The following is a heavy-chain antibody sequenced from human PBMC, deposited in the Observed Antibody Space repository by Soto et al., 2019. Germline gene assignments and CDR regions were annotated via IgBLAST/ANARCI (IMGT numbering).Heavy chain of an antibody. CDR1: GGSFSGYY. CDR3: ARGRPLTYYDILTGYSPDFDY. CDR2: INHSGST. J-gene: IGHJ4*02. V-gene: IGHV4-34*01. D-gene: IGHD3-9*01. Sequence: TSETLSLTCAVYGGSFSGYYWSWIRQPPGKGLEWIGEINHSGSTNYNPSLKSRVTISVDTSKNQFSLKLSSVTAADTAVYYCARGRPLTYYDILTGYSPDFDYWGQGTLVTVSS.